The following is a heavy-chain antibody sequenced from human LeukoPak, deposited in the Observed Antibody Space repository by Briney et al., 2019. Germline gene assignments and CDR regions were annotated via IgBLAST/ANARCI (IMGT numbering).Heavy chain of an antibody. D-gene: IGHD5-24*01. CDR2: INGDGSST. Sequence: PGGSLRLSCAASGFTFSGYWMHWVRQAPGKGLVGVSRINGDGSSTRYEDSVKSRFTISRDNAKHTLYLQMKSLRAEDTAVYYCARDTRYGDGYKYWGQGTLVTVSS. CDR3: ARDTRYGDGYKY. CDR1: GFTFSGYW. J-gene: IGHJ4*02. V-gene: IGHV3-74*01.